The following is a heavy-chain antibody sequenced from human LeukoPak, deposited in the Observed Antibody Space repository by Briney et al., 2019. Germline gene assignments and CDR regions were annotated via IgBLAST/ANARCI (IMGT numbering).Heavy chain of an antibody. D-gene: IGHD3-22*01. V-gene: IGHV3-30-3*01. Sequence: GGSLRLSCAASGFTFSNYAMNWVRQAPGKGLEWVAVISYDGSNKYYADSVKGRFTISRDNSKNTLYLQMNSLRAEDTAVYYCAKDGNYDSSGFYDYWGQGTLVTVSS. CDR2: ISYDGSNK. CDR3: AKDGNYDSSGFYDY. CDR1: GFTFSNYA. J-gene: IGHJ4*02.